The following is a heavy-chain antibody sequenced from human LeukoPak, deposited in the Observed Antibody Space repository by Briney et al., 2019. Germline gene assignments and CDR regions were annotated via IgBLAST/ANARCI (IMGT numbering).Heavy chain of an antibody. CDR2: IYKIGTT. CDR1: GDSVTGYF. V-gene: IGHV4-59*02. CDR3: IGVGWQPDY. D-gene: IGHD2-15*01. Sequence: SETLSLTCTVFGDSVTGYFLNWVRQPPGKGLEWIGHIYKIGTTNYNPSLKSRLTISADTSKNQFSLQLRSVTAADTAVYWVIGVGWQPDYWGQGALVTVSS. J-gene: IGHJ4*02.